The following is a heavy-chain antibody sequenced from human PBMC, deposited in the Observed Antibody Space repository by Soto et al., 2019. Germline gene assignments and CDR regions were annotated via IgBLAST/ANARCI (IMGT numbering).Heavy chain of an antibody. D-gene: IGHD3-3*01. CDR2: IDSDGSIT. CDR1: GFTFSSYW. CDR3: ATLNSFGADY. J-gene: IGHJ4*02. Sequence: GGSLRLSCAASGFTFSSYWMHWVRQAPGKGLVWVSRIDSDGSITNYADSVKGRFTISRDNAKNTASLQMNSLRAEDTAVYYCATLNSFGADYWGQGTLVTVSS. V-gene: IGHV3-74*01.